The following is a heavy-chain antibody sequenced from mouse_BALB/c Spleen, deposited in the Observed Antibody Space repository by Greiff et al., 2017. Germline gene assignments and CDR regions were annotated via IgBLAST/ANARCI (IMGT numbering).Heavy chain of an antibody. D-gene: IGHD2-1*01. CDR1: GFNIKDTY. V-gene: IGHV14-3*02. J-gene: IGHJ2*01. CDR2: IDPANGNT. Sequence: VHVKQSGAELVKPGASVKLSCTASGFNIKDTYMHWVKQRPEQGLEWIGRIDPANGNTKYDPKFQGKATITADTSSNTAYLQLSSLTSEDTAVYYCARGKRGIYGNSYFDYWGQGTTLTVSS. CDR3: ARGKRGIYGNSYFDY.